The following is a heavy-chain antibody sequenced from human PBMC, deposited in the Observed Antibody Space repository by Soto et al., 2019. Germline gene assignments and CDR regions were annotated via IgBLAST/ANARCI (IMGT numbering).Heavy chain of an antibody. CDR3: ARVVKVVGGVISGFDY. CDR2: LSGPGGNT. D-gene: IGHD3-10*01. Sequence: EVQLLESGGNLVQPGGSLRLSCAASGFTFNSYAMSWVRQSPGEALEWVSTLSGPGGNTYYADPVKGRFTISRDNSKNTLYLQMDSLRVEDTATYYCARVVKVVGGVISGFDYWGQGTLVTVSS. CDR1: GFTFNSYA. J-gene: IGHJ4*02. V-gene: IGHV3-23*01.